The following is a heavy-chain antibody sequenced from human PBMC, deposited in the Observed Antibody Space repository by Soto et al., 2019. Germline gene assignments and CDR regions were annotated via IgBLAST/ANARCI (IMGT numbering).Heavy chain of an antibody. J-gene: IGHJ5*02. D-gene: IGHD2-2*02. CDR3: ARDQAGEYCSSTSCYTHWFDP. CDR2: IIPIFGTA. CDR1: GGTFSSYA. V-gene: IGHV1-69*06. Sequence: SVKVSCKASGGTFSSYAISWVRQAPGQGLEWMGGIIPIFGTANYAQKFQGRVTITADKSTSTAYMELSSPRSEDTAVYYCARDQAGEYCSSTSCYTHWFDPWGQGTLVTVSS.